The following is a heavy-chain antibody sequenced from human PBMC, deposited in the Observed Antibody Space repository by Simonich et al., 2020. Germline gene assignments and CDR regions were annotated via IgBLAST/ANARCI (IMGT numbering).Heavy chain of an antibody. Sequence: EVQLVQSGAEVKKPGESLKIFCKGSGYSFTSYWICWVRQMTGKGLEWMGIIYPGDSESSYSPAVQGQVTISADKTISTAYRQGSSLKASDTAMYYCARQLNDFDIWGQGTMVTVSS. CDR1: GYSFTSYW. CDR2: IYPGDSES. J-gene: IGHJ3*02. CDR3: ARQLNDFDI. D-gene: IGHD1-1*01. V-gene: IGHV5-51*01.